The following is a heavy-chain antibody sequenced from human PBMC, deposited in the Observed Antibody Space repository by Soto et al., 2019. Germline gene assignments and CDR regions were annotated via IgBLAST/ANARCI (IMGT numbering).Heavy chain of an antibody. V-gene: IGHV3-23*01. Sequence: EVQLLESGGGLVQPGGSLRLSCAASGFTFSNYAMNWVRQAPGKGLEWVSAMSGGGGTREYADSVQGRFTISRDNSNNTVFPQLKSRRTADTPTYYCAEDGCSSPTRYGAGRPDYMDVCGKGTTVTVAS. D-gene: IGHD3-10*01. CDR3: AEDGCSSPTRYGAGRPDYMDV. J-gene: IGHJ6*03. CDR1: GFTFSNYA. CDR2: MSGGGGTR.